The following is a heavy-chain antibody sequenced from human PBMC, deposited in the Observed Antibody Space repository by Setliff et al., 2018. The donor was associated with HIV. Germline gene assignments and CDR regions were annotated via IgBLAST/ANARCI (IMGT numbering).Heavy chain of an antibody. Sequence: GGSLRLSCVGSGFTFSTYSMSWVRQVPGKGLEWIAYIYTSSSTIHYGDSVKGRFAISRDNSKNTLYLQMDSLRAEDTARYYCTSDPPASGWTLAYWGQGALVTVSS. CDR1: GFTFSTYS. D-gene: IGHD6-19*01. V-gene: IGHV3-48*01. CDR2: IYTSSSTI. CDR3: TSDPPASGWTLAY. J-gene: IGHJ4*02.